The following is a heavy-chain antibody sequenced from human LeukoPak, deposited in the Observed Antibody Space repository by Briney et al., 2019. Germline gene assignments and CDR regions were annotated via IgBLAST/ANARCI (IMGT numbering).Heavy chain of an antibody. J-gene: IGHJ4*02. V-gene: IGHV3-7*01. CDR1: GFTFSTYW. Sequence: GGSLRLSCEASGFTFSTYWMTWVRQAPGKGLEWVANIKEDGSEKSYVDSVKGRFTISKDNAKNSLYLQMNSLRAEDTAVYYCARIHSGSYYMGFDCWGQGALVTVSS. CDR3: ARIHSGSYYMGFDC. CDR2: IKEDGSEK. D-gene: IGHD1-26*01.